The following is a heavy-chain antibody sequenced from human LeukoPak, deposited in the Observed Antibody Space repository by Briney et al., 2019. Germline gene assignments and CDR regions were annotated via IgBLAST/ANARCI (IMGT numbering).Heavy chain of an antibody. CDR3: AVNLYSGYDYNC. J-gene: IGHJ4*02. V-gene: IGHV3-21*01. CDR2: ISSSSSYI. CDR1: GFTFSSYS. D-gene: IGHD5-12*01. Sequence: GGSLRLSCAASGFTFSSYSMNWVRQAPGKGLEWVSSISSSSSYIYYADSVKGRFTISSDNAKNSLYLQMNSLRAEDTAVYYCAVNLYSGYDYNCWGQGTLVTVSS.